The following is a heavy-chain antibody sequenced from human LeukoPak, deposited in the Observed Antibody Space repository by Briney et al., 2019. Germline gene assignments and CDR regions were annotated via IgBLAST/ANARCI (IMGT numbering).Heavy chain of an antibody. CDR1: GGSMSRYY. V-gene: IGHV4-59*01. CDR2: IYYSGST. J-gene: IGHJ4*02. CDR3: ARSVDTAMVFFDS. Sequence: SETLSLTCTVSGGSMSRYYWSWIRQPPGKGLEWIAYIYYSGSTNYNPSLQSRVTISVDTSKNQFSLKLSSVTAADTAVYYCARSVDTAMVFFDSWGQGALVTVSS. D-gene: IGHD5-18*01.